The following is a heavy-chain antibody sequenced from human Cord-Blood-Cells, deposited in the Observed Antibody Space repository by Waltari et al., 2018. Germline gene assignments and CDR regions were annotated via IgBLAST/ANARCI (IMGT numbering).Heavy chain of an antibody. J-gene: IGHJ4*02. D-gene: IGHD7-27*01. CDR2: IIPIFGTA. CDR3: ARANWVTPSYYFDY. V-gene: IGHV1-69*01. Sequence: QVQLVQSGAEVKKPGSSVKVSGKASGGTFSSYAISLLRPAPGQGLEWMGGIIPIFGTANYAQKFQGRVTITADESMSTAYMELSSLRSEDTAVYYCARANWVTPSYYFDYWGQGTLVTVSS. CDR1: GGTFSSYA.